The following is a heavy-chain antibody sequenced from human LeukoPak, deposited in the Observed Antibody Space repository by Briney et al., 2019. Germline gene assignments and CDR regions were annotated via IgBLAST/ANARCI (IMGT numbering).Heavy chain of an antibody. CDR2: INPNSGGT. V-gene: IGHV1-2*02. Sequence: ASVKVSCKASGYTFTDYYMHWVRQAPGQGLEWMGWINPNSGGTNYAQNFQGRVTMTRDTSISTAYMELSRLRSDDTAVYYCSVSAEAAGRFDYWGQGTVVTVSS. D-gene: IGHD6-13*01. CDR1: GYTFTDYY. CDR3: SVSAEAAGRFDY. J-gene: IGHJ4*02.